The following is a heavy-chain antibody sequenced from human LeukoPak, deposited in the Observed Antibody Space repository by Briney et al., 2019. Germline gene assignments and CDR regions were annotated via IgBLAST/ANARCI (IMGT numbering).Heavy chain of an antibody. V-gene: IGHV5-51*01. D-gene: IGHD4-23*01. CDR3: AKHDYGGVTIDY. Sequence: GESLKISCKASGYSFTIYWIGWVRQRPGKGLEWMGIIYPGDSDTRYSPSFQGQVTISADKSITTAYPQWSSLKASDTAMYYCAKHDYGGVTIDYWGQGTLVTVSS. CDR1: GYSFTIYW. CDR2: IYPGDSDT. J-gene: IGHJ4*02.